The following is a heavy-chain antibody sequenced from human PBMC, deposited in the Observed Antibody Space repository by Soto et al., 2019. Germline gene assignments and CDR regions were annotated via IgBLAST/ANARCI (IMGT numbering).Heavy chain of an antibody. CDR2: SRKKANSYTT. CDR3: TKLASRYYFDY. CDR1: GFTFSDHY. J-gene: IGHJ4*02. Sequence: EVQLVESGGGLVQPGGSLRLSCAASGFTFSDHYIDWVRQAPGKGLEWVGRSRKKANSYTTEYAASVKGRFTISRDDSKNSLYLQMNSLKTGDPAVYYCTKLASRYYFDYWGRGTLVTVSS. D-gene: IGHD3-3*02. V-gene: IGHV3-72*01.